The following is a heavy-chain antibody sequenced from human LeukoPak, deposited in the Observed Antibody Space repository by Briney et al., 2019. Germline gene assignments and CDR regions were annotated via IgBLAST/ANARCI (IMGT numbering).Heavy chain of an antibody. CDR2: ISSSGSTI. CDR3: ARDREYYDFWSGLAP. D-gene: IGHD3-3*01. V-gene: IGHV3-48*03. J-gene: IGHJ5*02. Sequence: GGSLRLSCAASGFTFSSYEMNWVRQAPGKGLEWVSYISSSGSTIYYADSVKGRFTISRDNAKNSLYLQMNSLRAEDTAVYYCARDREYYDFWSGLAPWGQGTLVTVSS. CDR1: GFTFSSYE.